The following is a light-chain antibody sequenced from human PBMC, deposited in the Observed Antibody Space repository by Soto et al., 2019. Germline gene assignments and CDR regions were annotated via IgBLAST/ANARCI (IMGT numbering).Light chain of an antibody. J-gene: IGLJ3*02. V-gene: IGLV2-23*02. CDR1: SSDVGGYNF. CDR3: CSYAGSPHWV. Sequence: QSALTQPASVSGSPGQSITISCTGTSSDVGGYNFVSWYQQHPGKAPKLMIYEVSKRPSGVSSRFSGSKSGNTGSLTISGLQAEDEADYYCCSYAGSPHWVVGGGTKLTVL. CDR2: EVS.